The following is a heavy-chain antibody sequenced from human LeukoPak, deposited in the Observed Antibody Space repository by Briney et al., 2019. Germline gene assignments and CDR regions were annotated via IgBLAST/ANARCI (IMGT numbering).Heavy chain of an antibody. CDR2: ISNDGSSK. D-gene: IGHD2-2*01. J-gene: IGHJ4*02. Sequence: PGRSLRLSCAASGITFSNYVMHWVRQAPGKGLEWVTGISNDGSSKYYADSVKGRFTISRDNPKNTLYLQMNSLRAEDTAVYYCVAPSCSTTSCYAFDHWGQGTLVTVSP. V-gene: IGHV3-30-3*01. CDR1: GITFSNYV. CDR3: VAPSCSTTSCYAFDH.